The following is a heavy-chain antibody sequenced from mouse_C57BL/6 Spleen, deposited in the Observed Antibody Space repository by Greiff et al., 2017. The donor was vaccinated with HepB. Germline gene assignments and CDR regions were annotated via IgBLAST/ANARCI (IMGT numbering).Heavy chain of an antibody. CDR1: GFTFSDAW. CDR2: IRNKANNHAT. D-gene: IGHD2-1*01. CDR3: TRVYGNYDWYFDV. V-gene: IGHV6-6*01. Sequence: EVKLQESGGGLVQPGGSMKLSCAASGFTFSDAWMDWVRQSPEKGLEWVAEIRNKANNHATYYAESVKGRFTISRDDSKSSVYLQMNSLRAEDTGIYYCTRVYGNYDWYFDVWGTGTTVTVSS. J-gene: IGHJ1*03.